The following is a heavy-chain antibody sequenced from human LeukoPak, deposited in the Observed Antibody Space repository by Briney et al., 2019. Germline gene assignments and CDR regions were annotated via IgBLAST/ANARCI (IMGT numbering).Heavy chain of an antibody. CDR3: AREYYGDYYFDY. J-gene: IGHJ4*02. D-gene: IGHD4-17*01. CDR1: GGSISSYY. V-gene: IGHV4-59*01. CDR2: IYYSGST. Sequence: TSETLSLTCTVSGGSISSYYWSWIRQPPGKGLEWIGYIYYSGSTNYNPSLKSRVTISVDTSKNQFSLKLSSVTAVDTAVYYCAREYYGDYYFDYWGQGTLVTVSS.